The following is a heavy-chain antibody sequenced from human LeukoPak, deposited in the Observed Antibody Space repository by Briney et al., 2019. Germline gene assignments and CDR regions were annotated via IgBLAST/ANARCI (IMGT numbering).Heavy chain of an antibody. CDR3: ARGPRAAMVKFYDY. D-gene: IGHD5-18*01. CDR1: GGTFSGYY. CDR2: INHSGST. Sequence: SETLSLTCAVYGGTFSGYYWSWIRQPPGKGLEWIGEINHSGSTNYDPSLKSRVTISVDTSKNQFSLKLSPVTAADTAVYYCARGPRAAMVKFYDYWGQGTLVTVSS. V-gene: IGHV4-34*01. J-gene: IGHJ4*02.